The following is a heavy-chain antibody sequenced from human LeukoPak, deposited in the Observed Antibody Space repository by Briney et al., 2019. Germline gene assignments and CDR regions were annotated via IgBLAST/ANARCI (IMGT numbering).Heavy chain of an antibody. CDR3: ARETLCSSTSCLDY. D-gene: IGHD2-2*01. CDR1: GYTWTCYY. CDR2: INPNSGGT. V-gene: IGHV1-2*02. Sequence: ASVKVSCKASGYTWTCYYMHWGRQAPGQGLEWMGWINPNSGGTNYAQKFHGRVTMTRDTSISTAYMELSRLRSDDTAVYYCARETLCSSTSCLDYWGQGTLVTVSS. J-gene: IGHJ4*02.